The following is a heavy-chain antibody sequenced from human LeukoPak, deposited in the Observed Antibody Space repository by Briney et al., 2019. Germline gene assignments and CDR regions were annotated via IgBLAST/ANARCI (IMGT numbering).Heavy chain of an antibody. V-gene: IGHV3-23*01. CDR1: GFTFSSYA. Sequence: GGSLRLSCAASGFTFSSYAMSWVRQASGKGLEWVSAISGSGGSTYYADSVKGRFTISRDNSKNTLYLQMNSLRAEDTAVYYCAKVSIVTPQRGDGMDVWGQGTTVTVSS. D-gene: IGHD2-2*01. J-gene: IGHJ6*02. CDR3: AKVSIVTPQRGDGMDV. CDR2: ISGSGGST.